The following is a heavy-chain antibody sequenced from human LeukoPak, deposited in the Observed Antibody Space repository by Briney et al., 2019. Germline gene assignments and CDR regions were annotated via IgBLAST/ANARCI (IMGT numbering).Heavy chain of an antibody. D-gene: IGHD6-13*01. Sequence: GESLKISCKGSGYSFISYWISWVRQMPGKGLEWMGRIDPSDSYTNYSPSFQGHVTISADKSISTAYLQWSSLKASDTAMYYCARHVFLSSRRYGLIDYWGQGTLVTVSS. V-gene: IGHV5-10-1*01. CDR1: GYSFISYW. J-gene: IGHJ4*02. CDR2: IDPSDSYT. CDR3: ARHVFLSSRRYGLIDY.